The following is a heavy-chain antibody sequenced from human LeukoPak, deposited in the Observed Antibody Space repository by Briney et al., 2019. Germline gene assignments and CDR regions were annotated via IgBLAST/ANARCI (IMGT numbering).Heavy chain of an antibody. Sequence: ASVKVSCKASGYTFSDYGFVWVRQAPGQGLEWMGWINTNTGNPTYAQGFTGRFVFSLDTSVSTAYLQISSLKAEDTAVYYCARNRLLGFMGFAPWGQETLVPVSS. CDR1: GYTFSDYG. J-gene: IGHJ5*02. CDR2: INTNTGNP. CDR3: ARNRLLGFMGFAP. V-gene: IGHV7-4-1*02. D-gene: IGHD2-2*01.